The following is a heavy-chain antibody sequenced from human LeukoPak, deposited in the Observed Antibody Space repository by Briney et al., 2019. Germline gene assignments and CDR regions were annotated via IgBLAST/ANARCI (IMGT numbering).Heavy chain of an antibody. J-gene: IGHJ6*02. CDR3: ARDPRYCSDTSCLYYYYGMDV. V-gene: IGHV7-4-1*02. CDR2: INTNTGNP. CDR1: GYTFTSYA. Sequence: GASVKVSCKASGYTFTSYAMNWVRQAPGQGLEWMGWINTNTGNPTYAQGFTGRFVFSLDTSVSTAYLQISSLKAEDTAVYYCARDPRYCSDTSCLYYYYGMDVWGQGTTVTVSS. D-gene: IGHD2-2*01.